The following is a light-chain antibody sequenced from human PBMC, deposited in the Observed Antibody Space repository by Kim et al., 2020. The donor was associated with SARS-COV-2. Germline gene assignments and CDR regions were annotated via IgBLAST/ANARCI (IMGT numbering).Light chain of an antibody. Sequence: VKLTCTLSSGHSCNAIAWHQQQPEKGPRYLMKVNSDGSHGKGDGIPDRFSGSSSGAERYLTISSLQSEDEADYYCQTWGTGSVVFGGGTQLTVL. J-gene: IGLJ2*01. CDR1: SGHSCNA. V-gene: IGLV4-69*01. CDR3: QTWGTGSVV. CDR2: VNSDGSH.